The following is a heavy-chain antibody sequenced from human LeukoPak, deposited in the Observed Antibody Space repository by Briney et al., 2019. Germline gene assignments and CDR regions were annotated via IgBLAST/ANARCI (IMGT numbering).Heavy chain of an antibody. CDR2: ISSSGSTI. Sequence: PGGSLRLSCAASGFTFSSYEMNWVRQAPGKGLEWASYISSSGSTIYYADSVKGRFTISRDNAKNSLYLQMNSLRAEDTAVYYCAREEPAGYGMDVWGKGTTVTVSS. CDR1: GFTFSSYE. J-gene: IGHJ6*04. D-gene: IGHD6-25*01. CDR3: AREEPAGYGMDV. V-gene: IGHV3-48*03.